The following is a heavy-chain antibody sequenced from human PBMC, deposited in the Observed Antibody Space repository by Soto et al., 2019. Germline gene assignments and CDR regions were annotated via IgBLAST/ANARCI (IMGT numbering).Heavy chain of an antibody. J-gene: IGHJ4*02. CDR2: IYYSGST. CDR3: AREGYGDYGKPFDY. D-gene: IGHD4-17*01. CDR1: GGSISSSSYY. V-gene: IGHV4-39*02. Sequence: QLQLQESGPGLVKPSETLSLTCTVSGGSISSSSYYWGWIRQPPGKGLEWIGSIYYSGSTYYNPSLKSRVTISVDTSKNQFSLKLSSVTAADTAVYYCAREGYGDYGKPFDYWGQGTLVTVSS.